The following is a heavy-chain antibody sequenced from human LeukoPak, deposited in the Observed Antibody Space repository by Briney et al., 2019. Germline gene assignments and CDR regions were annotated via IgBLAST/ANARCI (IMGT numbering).Heavy chain of an antibody. Sequence: GGSLRLSCAASGFTFSSCWLSWVRQAPGKGLEWVANIKQDGSEKYYVDSVKGRFTISRDNAKNSLYLQMNSLRAEDTAVYYCARVLIVATIDYFDYWGQGTLVTVSS. CDR3: ARVLIVATIDYFDY. CDR1: GFTFSSCW. J-gene: IGHJ4*02. CDR2: IKQDGSEK. V-gene: IGHV3-7*01. D-gene: IGHD5-12*01.